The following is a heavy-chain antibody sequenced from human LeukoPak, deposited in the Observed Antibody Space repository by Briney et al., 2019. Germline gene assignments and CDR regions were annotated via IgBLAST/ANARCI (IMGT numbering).Heavy chain of an antibody. J-gene: IGHJ3*02. CDR3: ARSHMVRGVIDI. CDR1: GFTLSSYG. Sequence: GGSLRLSCAASGFTLSSYGMHWVRQAPGKGLEWVAFIRYDGSNKYYADSVKGRFTISRDNSKNTLYLQMNSLRAEDTAVYYCARSHMVRGVIDIWGQGTMVTVSS. V-gene: IGHV3-30*02. D-gene: IGHD3-10*01. CDR2: IRYDGSNK.